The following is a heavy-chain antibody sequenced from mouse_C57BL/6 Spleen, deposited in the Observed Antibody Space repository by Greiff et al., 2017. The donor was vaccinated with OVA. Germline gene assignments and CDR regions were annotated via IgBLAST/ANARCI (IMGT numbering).Heavy chain of an antibody. CDR3: ARSYGSSLRYYFDY. CDR2: IWWDDAK. Sequence: QVTLKVSGPGILQPSQTLSLTCSFSGFSLSTFGMGVGWLRQPSGMGLDWLAHIWWDDAKYYNPALKSRLTISNATSKNQVVLKIANVDTADTATYYFARSYGSSLRYYFDYWGQGTTLTVSS. J-gene: IGHJ2*01. V-gene: IGHV8-8*01. D-gene: IGHD1-1*01. CDR1: GFSLSTFGMG.